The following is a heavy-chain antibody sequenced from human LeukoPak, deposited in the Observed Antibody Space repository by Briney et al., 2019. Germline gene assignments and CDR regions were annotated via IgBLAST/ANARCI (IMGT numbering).Heavy chain of an antibody. J-gene: IGHJ5*02. CDR2: ISYSGTN. Sequence: PSETLSLTCTVSGGSVSSSSYYWGWICQPPGKGLEWIGSISYSGTNYNNPSLKSRVSISIDTSKNQFSVKLTSVTAADTAMYYCASLGTLRSWGQGTLVTVSS. V-gene: IGHV4-39*01. CDR1: GGSVSSSSYY. CDR3: ASLGTLRS. D-gene: IGHD7-27*01.